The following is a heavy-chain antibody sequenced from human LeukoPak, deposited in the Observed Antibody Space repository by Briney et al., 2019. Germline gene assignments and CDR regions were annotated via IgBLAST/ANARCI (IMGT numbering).Heavy chain of an antibody. Sequence: GGSLRLSCAASGFSFSGYWMSWVRQAPGMGLEWVANIKQDGSETYYVDSVKGRFTISRDNAKNSLYLQMNSLRAEDTAVYYCARDRRYGYYFDYWGQGILVTVSS. D-gene: IGHD5-18*01. CDR3: ARDRRYGYYFDY. J-gene: IGHJ4*02. CDR1: GFSFSGYW. V-gene: IGHV3-7*01. CDR2: IKQDGSET.